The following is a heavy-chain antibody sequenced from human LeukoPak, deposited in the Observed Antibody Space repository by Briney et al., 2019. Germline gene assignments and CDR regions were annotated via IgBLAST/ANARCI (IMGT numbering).Heavy chain of an antibody. CDR3: ARDPRPDIAGPLDY. D-gene: IGHD5-12*01. CDR1: GFTFSSYA. Sequence: GGSLRLSCAASGFTFSSYAMHWVRQAPGKGLEYVSAISSSGGSTYYANSVKGRFTISRDNSKNTLYLQMGSLRAEDMAVYYCARDPRPDIAGPLDYWGQGTLVTVSS. J-gene: IGHJ4*02. CDR2: ISSSGGST. V-gene: IGHV3-64*01.